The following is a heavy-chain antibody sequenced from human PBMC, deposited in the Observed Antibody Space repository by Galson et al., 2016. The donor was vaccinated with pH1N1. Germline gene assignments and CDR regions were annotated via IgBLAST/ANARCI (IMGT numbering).Heavy chain of an antibody. CDR2: LYKSGST. D-gene: IGHD2-2*01. J-gene: IGHJ6*02. V-gene: IGHV4-4*07. CDR1: GVSIRSQY. Sequence: ETLSLTCSVSGVSIRSQYWSWIRQPAGKGLEWIGRLYKSGSTKYNSSLKSRVTMSGGKSKNQFSLKLTPVTAADTAVYYCVREDIVVGEGWHHGMDAWGQGTTVTVSS. CDR3: VREDIVVGEGWHHGMDA.